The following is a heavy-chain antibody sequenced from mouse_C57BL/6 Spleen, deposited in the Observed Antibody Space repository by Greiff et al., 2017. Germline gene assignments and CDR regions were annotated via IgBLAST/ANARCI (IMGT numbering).Heavy chain of an antibody. J-gene: IGHJ4*01. CDR2: IYPGDGDT. Sequence: VMLVESGPELVKPGASVKISCKASGYAFSSSWMNWVKQRPGKGLEWIGRIYPGDGDTNYNGKFKGKATLTADKSSSTAYMQLSSLTSEDSAVYFCARDSNWANAMDYWGQGTSVTVSS. CDR1: GYAFSSSW. D-gene: IGHD4-1*01. V-gene: IGHV1-82*01. CDR3: ARDSNWANAMDY.